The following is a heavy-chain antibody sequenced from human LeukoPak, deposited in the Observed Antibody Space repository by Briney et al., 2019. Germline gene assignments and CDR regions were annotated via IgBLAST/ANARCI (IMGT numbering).Heavy chain of an antibody. CDR2: ISGSGGST. Sequence: GGSLRLSCAASGFTFSIYWMSWVRQAPGKGLEWVSAISGSGGSTYHADSVKGRFTISRDNSKNTLYLQMNSLRAEDTAVYYCAKGGTVSYFDYWGQGTLVTVSS. CDR1: GFTFSIYW. J-gene: IGHJ4*02. CDR3: AKGGTVSYFDY. V-gene: IGHV3-23*01. D-gene: IGHD4-11*01.